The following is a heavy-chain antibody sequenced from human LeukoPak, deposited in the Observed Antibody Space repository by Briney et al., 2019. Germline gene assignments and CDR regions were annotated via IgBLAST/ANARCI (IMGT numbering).Heavy chain of an antibody. CDR3: AAGGSQTT. CDR2: ISWNSGSI. D-gene: IGHD1-26*01. CDR1: GFTFDDYA. J-gene: IGHJ5*02. Sequence: GGSLRLSCAASGFTFDDYAMHWVRQAPGKGLEWVSGISWNSGSIGYADSVKGRFAISRDNAKNSLYLQMNSLRAEDTAVYYCAAGGSQTTWGQGTLVTVSS. V-gene: IGHV3-9*01.